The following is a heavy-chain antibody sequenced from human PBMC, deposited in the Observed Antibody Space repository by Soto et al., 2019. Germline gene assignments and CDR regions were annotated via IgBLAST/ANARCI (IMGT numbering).Heavy chain of an antibody. Sequence: QVQLVESGGGVVQPGRSLRLSCAASGFTFSSFGMYWVRQAPGTGLEWVAVISYDGSNKYYADSVKGRFTISRDNSKNTLYLQMNSLRAEDTAVYYCAKDSHGYCSSTSCQIDYWGQGTLVTVSS. J-gene: IGHJ4*02. CDR1: GFTFSSFG. V-gene: IGHV3-30*18. D-gene: IGHD2-2*01. CDR3: AKDSHGYCSSTSCQIDY. CDR2: ISYDGSNK.